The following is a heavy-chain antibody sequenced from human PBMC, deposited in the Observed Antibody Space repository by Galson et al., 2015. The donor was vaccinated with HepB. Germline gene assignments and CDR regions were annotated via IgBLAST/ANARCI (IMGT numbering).Heavy chain of an antibody. CDR2: ISYDGSNK. J-gene: IGHJ6*02. Sequence: SLRLSCAASGFTFSSYGMHWVRQAPGKGLEWVAVISYDGSNKYYADSVKGRFTISRDNSKNTLYLQMNSLRAEDTAVYYCAKDSSDYDYVWGSYRFHYYYYGMDVWGQGTTVTVSS. CDR1: GFTFSSYG. D-gene: IGHD3-16*02. V-gene: IGHV3-30*18. CDR3: AKDSSDYDYVWGSYRFHYYYYGMDV.